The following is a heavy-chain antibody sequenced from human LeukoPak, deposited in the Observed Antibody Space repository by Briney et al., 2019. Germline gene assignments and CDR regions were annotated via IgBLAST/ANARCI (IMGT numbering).Heavy chain of an antibody. D-gene: IGHD3-10*01. CDR2: ISAYSGAT. CDR1: GYTFTGYY. Sequence: ASVKVSYKASGYTFTGYYMYWVRQAPGQGLEWMGWISAYSGATNYAQKLQGRVTMTADTSTSTVYMELRSLRSDDTAVYYCVRESPRVLLWFGPDYWGQGTLVTVSS. CDR3: VRESPRVLLWFGPDY. V-gene: IGHV1-18*04. J-gene: IGHJ4*02.